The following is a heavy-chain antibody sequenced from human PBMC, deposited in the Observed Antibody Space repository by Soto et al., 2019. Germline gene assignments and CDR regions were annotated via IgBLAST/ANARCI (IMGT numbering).Heavy chain of an antibody. CDR3: ARAGYSRGRYYFDF. D-gene: IGHD3-22*01. CDR1: GDSISTFY. V-gene: IGHV4-4*07. CDR2: IYTNGAT. Sequence: QVQLQESGPGLVQPSGTLSLTCTVSGDSISTFYWSWIRQPAGKGLEWIGRIYTNGATNYNPSLKSRVRMSVDTSKNQFSLTLSSVTAADTAVYYCARAGYSRGRYYFDFWGQGTLVTVSA. J-gene: IGHJ4*02.